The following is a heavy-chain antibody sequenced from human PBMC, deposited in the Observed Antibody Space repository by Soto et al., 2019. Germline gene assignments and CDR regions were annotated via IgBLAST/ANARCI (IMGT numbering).Heavy chain of an antibody. CDR1: GGSISSYY. V-gene: IGHV4-59*01. J-gene: IGHJ4*02. CDR3: ARSSSQWLVPEFDY. CDR2: IYYSGST. Sequence: SETLSLTCTVSGGSISSYYWSWIRQPPGKGLEWIGYIYYSGSTNYNPSLKSRVTISVDTSKNQFSLKLSSVTAADTAVYYCARSSSQWLVPEFDYWGQGTLVTVSS. D-gene: IGHD6-19*01.